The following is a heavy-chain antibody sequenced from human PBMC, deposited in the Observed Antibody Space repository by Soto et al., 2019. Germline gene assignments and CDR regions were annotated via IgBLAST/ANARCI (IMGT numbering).Heavy chain of an antibody. Sequence: EVQLVESGGGLVQPGGSLKLSCAVSGFTFSGSAMQWVRQASGKGLEWVGRIRSKSNSYATAYAASVKGRFTISREDSKNTAYLQMNSLKTEDTAVYYCTRGYGDYVRDYWGQGTLVTVSS. CDR2: IRSKSNSYAT. CDR1: GFTFSGSA. J-gene: IGHJ4*02. D-gene: IGHD4-17*01. V-gene: IGHV3-73*01. CDR3: TRGYGDYVRDY.